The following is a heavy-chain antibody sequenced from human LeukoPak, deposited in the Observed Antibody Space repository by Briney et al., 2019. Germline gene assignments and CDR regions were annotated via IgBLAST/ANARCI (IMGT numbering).Heavy chain of an antibody. D-gene: IGHD2-2*01. J-gene: IGHJ5*02. CDR1: GGTFSSYA. CDR2: IIPIFGTA. Sequence: SVKVSCKASGGTFSSYAISWVRQAPGQGLEWMGGIIPIFGTANYAQKFQGRVAITADESTSTAYMELSSLRSEDTAVYYCARGHCSSTSCYDRFDPWGQGTLVTVSS. V-gene: IGHV1-69*13. CDR3: ARGHCSSTSCYDRFDP.